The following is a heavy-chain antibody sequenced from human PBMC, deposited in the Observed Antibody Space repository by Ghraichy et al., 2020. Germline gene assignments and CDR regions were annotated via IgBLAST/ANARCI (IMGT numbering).Heavy chain of an antibody. CDR3: ARGRRGYSGYDEYFYDY. Sequence: ASVKVSCKTSGYSFTSYTIHWVRQAPGQRPEWVGWINAGRGHTKYSQTFQGRITITRDTSATTAYMEVRSLRSEDTAVYYCARGRRGYSGYDEYFYDYWGQGTQPTVSS. D-gene: IGHD5-12*01. J-gene: IGHJ4*02. CDR1: GYSFTSYT. V-gene: IGHV1-3*01. CDR2: INAGRGHT.